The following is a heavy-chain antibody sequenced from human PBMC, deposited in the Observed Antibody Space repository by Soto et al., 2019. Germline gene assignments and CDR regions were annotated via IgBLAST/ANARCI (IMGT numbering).Heavy chain of an antibody. CDR2: ISHDGGNK. D-gene: IGHD3-22*01. CDR1: GFTFSIYA. V-gene: IGHV3-30-3*01. CDR3: ARVMWVLGYYDLPFDY. Sequence: QVQLVESGGGVVQPGRSLRLSCAASGFTFSIYAIHWVRQAPGKGLEWVAAISHDGGNKYYADSVKGRFTISRDNSKKTVYLQMNSLRAEDTAVHYCARVMWVLGYYDLPFDYWGQGTLVTVSS. J-gene: IGHJ4*02.